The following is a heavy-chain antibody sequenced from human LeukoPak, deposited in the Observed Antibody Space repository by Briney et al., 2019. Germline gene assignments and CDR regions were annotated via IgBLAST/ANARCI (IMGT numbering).Heavy chain of an antibody. Sequence: SETLSLTCTVSGGSISSGDYYWSWIRQPPGKGLEWIGYIYYSGSTYYNPSLKSRVTISVDTSKNQFSLKLSSVTAADTAVYYCARGEGYYYEGYYFDYWGQGTLVAVSS. D-gene: IGHD3-22*01. V-gene: IGHV4-30-4*01. CDR2: IYYSGST. CDR1: GGSISSGDYY. J-gene: IGHJ4*02. CDR3: ARGEGYYYEGYYFDY.